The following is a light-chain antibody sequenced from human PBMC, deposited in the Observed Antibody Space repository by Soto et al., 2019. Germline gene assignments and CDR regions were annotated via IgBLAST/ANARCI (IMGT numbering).Light chain of an antibody. J-gene: IGLJ2*01. V-gene: IGLV2-11*01. CDR2: DVS. CDR1: SSDVGDYNY. CDR3: CSYTGTYTVI. Sequence: QSALTQPRSVSGSPGQSVTISCTGTSSDVGDYNYVSWYQQDPGKAPKLMIYDVSKRPSGVPDRFSGSKSGNTASLTISGLQAEDDADYYCCSYTGTYTVIIGGGTKLTVL.